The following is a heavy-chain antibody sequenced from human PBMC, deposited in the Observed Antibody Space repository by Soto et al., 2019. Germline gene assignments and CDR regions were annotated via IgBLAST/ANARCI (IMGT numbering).Heavy chain of an antibody. Sequence: ASVKVSCKASGYTFTGYYMHWVRQAPGQGLEWMGWINPNSGGTNYAQKFQGRVTMTRDTSISTAYMELSRLRSDDTAVYYCARGRYCSSTSCYPARWFDPWGQGTLVTV. D-gene: IGHD2-2*01. V-gene: IGHV1-2*02. CDR3: ARGRYCSSTSCYPARWFDP. J-gene: IGHJ5*02. CDR2: INPNSGGT. CDR1: GYTFTGYY.